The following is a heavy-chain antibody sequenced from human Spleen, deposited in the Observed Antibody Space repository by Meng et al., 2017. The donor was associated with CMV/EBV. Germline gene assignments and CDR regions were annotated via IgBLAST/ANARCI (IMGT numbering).Heavy chain of an antibody. V-gene: IGHV3-15*07. CDR1: GFAFTGAW. CDR3: TTKHYYGSETYDY. J-gene: IGHJ4*02. CDR2: IQTKSNGGTT. Sequence: SGFAFTGAWMNCVRQAPGKGLEWVARIQTKSNGGTTDYGSFVRGRFTISRDDSIHTLYLQMNSLKTDDTAVYYCTTKHYYGSETYDYWGQGTLVTVSS. D-gene: IGHD3-10*01.